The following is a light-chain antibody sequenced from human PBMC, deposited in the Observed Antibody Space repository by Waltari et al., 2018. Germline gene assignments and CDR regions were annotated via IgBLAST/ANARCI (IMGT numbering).Light chain of an antibody. Sequence: LVLTQSPSASASLGASVKLTCTPTSGYSRNVIAWLQQQPGKGPRYLRKVNSDGSHRKGDDIPDRFSASNSGTECYLTISSLQSEDEADYYCQTGGHGTWVFGGGTKLTVL. J-gene: IGLJ3*02. V-gene: IGLV4-69*01. CDR2: VNSDGSH. CDR3: QTGGHGTWV. CDR1: SGYSRNV.